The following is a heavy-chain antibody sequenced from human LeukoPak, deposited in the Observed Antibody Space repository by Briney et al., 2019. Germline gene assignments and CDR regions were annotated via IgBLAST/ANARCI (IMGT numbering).Heavy chain of an antibody. V-gene: IGHV4-34*01. CDR2: INHSGST. Sequence: SETLSLTCAVYGGSFSGYYWSWVRQPPGKGLEWIGEINHSGSTNYNPSLKSRVPISVDTSKNQFSLKLSSVTAADTAVYYCARRIYGDYPYDAFDIWGQGTMVTAPS. CDR3: ARRIYGDYPYDAFDI. CDR1: GGSFSGYY. D-gene: IGHD4-17*01. J-gene: IGHJ3*02.